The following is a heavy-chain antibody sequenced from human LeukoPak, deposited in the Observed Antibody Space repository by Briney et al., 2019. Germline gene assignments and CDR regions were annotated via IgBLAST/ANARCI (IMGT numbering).Heavy chain of an antibody. CDR3: AKISTVWYFDY. J-gene: IGHJ4*02. V-gene: IGHV3-23*01. CDR2: ISGSGGST. CDR1: GFTFSSYS. D-gene: IGHD4-17*01. Sequence: GGSLRLSCAASGFTFSSYSMNWVRQAPGKGLEWVSAISGSGGSTYYADSVKGRFTISRDNSKNTLYLQMNSLRAEDTAVYYCAKISTVWYFDYWGQGTLVTVSS.